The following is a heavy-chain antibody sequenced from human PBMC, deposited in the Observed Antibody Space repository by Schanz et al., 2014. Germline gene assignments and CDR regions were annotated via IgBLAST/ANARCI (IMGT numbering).Heavy chain of an antibody. Sequence: VQLLESGGGLVQPGGSLRLSCAASGFTFRVFAMNWVRQAPGKGLEWVSIITGSGATYYADSVKGRFTISRDNAKKSLYLRMNSLRAEDTAVYYCARDAVTSVLTPGFYYWGQGTLVTVSS. V-gene: IGHV3-23*01. J-gene: IGHJ4*02. CDR2: ITGSGAT. D-gene: IGHD4-17*01. CDR1: GFTFRVFA. CDR3: ARDAVTSVLTPGFYY.